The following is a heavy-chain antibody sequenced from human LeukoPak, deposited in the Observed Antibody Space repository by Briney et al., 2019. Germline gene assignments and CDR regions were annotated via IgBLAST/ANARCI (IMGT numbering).Heavy chain of an antibody. D-gene: IGHD3-10*01. V-gene: IGHV3-7*04. CDR1: GFTFSSSW. J-gene: IGHJ4*02. CDR2: INQDGSEK. CDR3: VKGGGNFDS. Sequence: GGSLRLSCAASGFTFSSSWMSWVRQAPGKGLEWVANINQDGSEKYHADSVRGRFTISRDSAKSSLDLQMNSLRAEDTAVYYCVKGGGNFDSWGQGTLVTVSS.